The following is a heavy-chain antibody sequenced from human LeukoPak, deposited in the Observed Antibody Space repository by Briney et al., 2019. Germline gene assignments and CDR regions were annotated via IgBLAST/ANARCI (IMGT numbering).Heavy chain of an antibody. CDR2: IYSIGST. Sequence: GGSLRLSCAASGFRDSSSFMSGVREAPGNGLEGVSVIYSIGSTFYADSVKGRLTISRDNYKNTLYLHVNSLGAEDTDVLHCARDRVYLGREDSFDIWGQGTMVTVSS. CDR3: ARDRVYLGREDSFDI. V-gene: IGHV3-53*01. D-gene: IGHD7-27*01. CDR1: GFRDSSSF. J-gene: IGHJ3*02.